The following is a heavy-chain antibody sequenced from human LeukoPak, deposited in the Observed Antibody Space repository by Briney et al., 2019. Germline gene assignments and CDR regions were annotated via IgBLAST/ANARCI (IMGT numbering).Heavy chain of an antibody. V-gene: IGHV4-39*07. D-gene: IGHD6-19*01. CDR2: IYYSGST. Sequence: SETLSLTCTVSGGSISSRSYYWGWIRQPPGKGLEWIGSIYYSGSTYYNAPLKSRVTISVDTSKNQFSLKLSSVTAADTAVYYCARVCFSGLGWFDPWGQGTLVTVSS. CDR3: ARVCFSGLGWFDP. CDR1: GGSISSRSYY. J-gene: IGHJ5*02.